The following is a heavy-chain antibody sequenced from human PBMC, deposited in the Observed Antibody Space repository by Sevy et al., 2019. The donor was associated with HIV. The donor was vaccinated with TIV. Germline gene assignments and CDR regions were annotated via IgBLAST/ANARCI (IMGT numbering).Heavy chain of an antibody. D-gene: IGHD3-22*01. J-gene: IGHJ4*02. Sequence: ASVKVSCKASGGTFSSYAISWVRQAPGQGLEWMGRIIPILGIANYAQKFQGRVTIIGDKSTSTAYMELSSLRSEDTAVYYCARTYYYDSSGYPPYYFDYWGQGTLVTVSS. CDR1: GGTFSSYA. CDR2: IIPILGIA. CDR3: ARTYYYDSSGYPPYYFDY. V-gene: IGHV1-69*04.